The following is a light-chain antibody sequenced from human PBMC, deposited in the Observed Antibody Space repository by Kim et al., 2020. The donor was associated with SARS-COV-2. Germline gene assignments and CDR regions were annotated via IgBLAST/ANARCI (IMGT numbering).Light chain of an antibody. V-gene: IGLV3-19*01. CDR1: SLRSYY. CDR2: GKN. CDR3: NSRDSNDNVV. Sequence: ALGQTVRITCQGDSLRSYYATCYQQKPGQAPILVIYGKNNRPSGIPDRFSGSSSGNTASLTITRTQAGDEADYYCNSRDSNDNVVFGGGTQLTVL. J-gene: IGLJ2*01.